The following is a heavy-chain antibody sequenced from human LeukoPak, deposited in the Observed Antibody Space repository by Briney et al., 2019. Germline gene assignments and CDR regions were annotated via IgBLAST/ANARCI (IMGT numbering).Heavy chain of an antibody. J-gene: IGHJ4*02. D-gene: IGHD5-24*01. CDR3: ARGGSRWPLDY. CDR2: IIPIFGTA. CDR1: GGTFSSYA. V-gene: IGHV1-69*13. Sequence: ASVKVSCKASGGTFSSYAISWVRQAPGQGLEWMGGIIPIFGTANYAQKFQGRVTITADESTSIAYMELSSLRSEDTAVYYCARGGSRWPLDYWGQGTLVTVSS.